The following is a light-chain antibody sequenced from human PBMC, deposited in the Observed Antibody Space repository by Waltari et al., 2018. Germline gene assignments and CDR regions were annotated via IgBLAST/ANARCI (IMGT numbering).Light chain of an antibody. Sequence: YSSSRKNDLAWYQIKTGQPPKLLGYWASTWESAVSDRFSGSGSGKDVTLTSSSLEAEDVAVYDCEKYYSTPQTFGQGTKVEIK. V-gene: IGKV4-1*01. CDR2: WAS. J-gene: IGKJ1*01. CDR1: YSSSRKND. CDR3: EKYYSTPQT.